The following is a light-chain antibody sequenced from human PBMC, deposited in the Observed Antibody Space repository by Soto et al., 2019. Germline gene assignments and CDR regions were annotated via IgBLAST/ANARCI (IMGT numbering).Light chain of an antibody. V-gene: IGLV2-23*02. CDR1: TSDVGAYNL. CDR2: DVN. Sequence: QSALTQPASVSGSPGQSITITCTGTTSDVGAYNLVSWYQQHPGKAPKAEIYDVNKRPAGVSNRFSGPRSGNTDSLTLSRLQAEEEADYYCASDAGETTFAFGTGSKGTGL. J-gene: IGLJ1*01. CDR3: ASDAGETTFA.